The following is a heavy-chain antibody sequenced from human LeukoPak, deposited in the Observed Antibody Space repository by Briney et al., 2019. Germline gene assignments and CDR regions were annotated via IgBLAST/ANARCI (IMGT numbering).Heavy chain of an antibody. CDR1: GFTFSSYS. D-gene: IGHD3-10*01. V-gene: IGHV3-21*01. CDR3: ARGKDKVRGVIGGYFDY. Sequence: GSLRLSCAASGFTFSSYSMNWVRQAPGKGLEWVSSISSSSSYIYYADSVKGRFTISRDNAKNSLYLQMNSLRAEDTAVYYCARGKDKVRGVIGGYFDYWGQGTLVTVSS. CDR2: ISSSSSYI. J-gene: IGHJ4*02.